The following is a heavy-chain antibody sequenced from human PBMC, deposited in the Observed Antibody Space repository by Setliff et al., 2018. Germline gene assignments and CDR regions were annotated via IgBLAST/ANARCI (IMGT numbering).Heavy chain of an antibody. CDR1: GFAFTSYD. V-gene: IGHV3-21*01. D-gene: IGHD5-12*01. CDR2: ITSGSSNI. CDR3: ARARDIAPTYYYMDV. Sequence: GGSLRLSCAASGFAFTSYDMTWVRQAPGKGLEWVASITSGSSNIWYADSVKGRFTISRDNAKNSLYMQMNSLRAEDTAVYYCARARDIAPTYYYMDVWGKGTTVTVS. J-gene: IGHJ6*03.